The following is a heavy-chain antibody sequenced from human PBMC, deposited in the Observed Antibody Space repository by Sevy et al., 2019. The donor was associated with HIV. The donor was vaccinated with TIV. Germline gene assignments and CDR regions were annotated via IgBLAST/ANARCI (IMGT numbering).Heavy chain of an antibody. CDR1: GFTFSSYW. Sequence: LSLTCAASGFTFSSYWMHWVRQAPGKGLVWVARIKNDGSSTRYADFVKGRFTISRDNAKNTLYLQMNSLRAGDMGAYYCTRVPGDGYNSPSFDYWGRGTLVTVSS. J-gene: IGHJ4*02. CDR3: TRVPGDGYNSPSFDY. CDR2: IKNDGSST. D-gene: IGHD5-12*01. V-gene: IGHV3-74*01.